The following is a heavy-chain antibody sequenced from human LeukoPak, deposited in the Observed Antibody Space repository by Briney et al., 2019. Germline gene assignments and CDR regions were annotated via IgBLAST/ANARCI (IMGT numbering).Heavy chain of an antibody. CDR1: GFTFSSYS. V-gene: IGHV3-48*01. D-gene: IGHD2-2*01. Sequence: GGSLRLSCAASGFTFSSYSMNWVRQAPGKGLEWVSYIGTSTSTKYYADSVKGRFTISRDNAKNSLYLQMNSLRAEDTAVYYCARGYCGSSDCYRLDYFDCWGQGTLVTVSS. CDR2: IGTSTSTK. J-gene: IGHJ4*02. CDR3: ARGYCGSSDCYRLDYFDC.